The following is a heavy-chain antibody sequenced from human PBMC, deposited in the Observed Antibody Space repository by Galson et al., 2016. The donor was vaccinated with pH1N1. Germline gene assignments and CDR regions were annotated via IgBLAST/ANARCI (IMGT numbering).Heavy chain of an antibody. D-gene: IGHD3-3*01. V-gene: IGHV6-1*01. CDR3: ARGVMDYDFWSGYQDHAAFDI. Sequence: CAISGDSVSSNSATWNWIRQSPSRGLEWLGRTYYRSKWYNDYAESVKSRIIISPDTSKNQLSLQLNSVTPADTAVYYCARGVMDYDFWSGYQDHAAFDIWGQGTMVIVSS. CDR1: GDSVSSNSAT. CDR2: TYYRSKWYN. J-gene: IGHJ3*02.